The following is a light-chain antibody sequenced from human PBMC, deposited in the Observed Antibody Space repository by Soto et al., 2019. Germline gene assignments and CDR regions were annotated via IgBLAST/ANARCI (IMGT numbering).Light chain of an antibody. J-gene: IGLJ1*01. V-gene: IGLV2-14*03. Sequence: QSVLTQPASVSGSPGQSITISCTGTSSDVGGYNYVSWYQQHPGKAPKLIIYDVSYRPSGVSNRFSGSKSGNMASLTISGLQAEDEADYFCSSYSRRSTYVFGTGTKVTVL. CDR2: DVS. CDR1: SSDVGGYNY. CDR3: SSYSRRSTYV.